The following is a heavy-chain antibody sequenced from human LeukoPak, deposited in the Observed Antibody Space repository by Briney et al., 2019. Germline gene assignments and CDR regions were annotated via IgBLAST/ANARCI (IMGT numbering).Heavy chain of an antibody. CDR1: GGSISSYY. V-gene: IGHV4-59*08. CDR2: IYYSGST. D-gene: IGHD5-12*01. J-gene: IGHJ4*02. Sequence: ASETLSLTCTVSGGSISSYYWSWIRQSPGKGLEWIGYIYYSGSTNYNPSLKSRVTISVDTSKNQFSLKLSSVTAADTAVYYCASSPLYGGYPGYFDYWGQGTLVTVSS. CDR3: ASSPLYGGYPGYFDY.